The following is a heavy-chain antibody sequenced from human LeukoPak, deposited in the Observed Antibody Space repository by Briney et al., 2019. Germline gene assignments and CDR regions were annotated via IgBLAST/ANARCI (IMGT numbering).Heavy chain of an antibody. V-gene: IGHV1-2*04. CDR3: ARGGVLTSAYYFDY. Sequence: ASVKVSCKASGYTFTSYYMHWVRQAPGQGLEWMGWINPNSGGTNYAQRFQGWVTMTRDTSISTAYMELSRLRSDDTAVYYCARGGVLTSAYYFDYWGQGTLVTVSS. CDR1: GYTFTSYY. J-gene: IGHJ4*02. D-gene: IGHD3-9*01. CDR2: INPNSGGT.